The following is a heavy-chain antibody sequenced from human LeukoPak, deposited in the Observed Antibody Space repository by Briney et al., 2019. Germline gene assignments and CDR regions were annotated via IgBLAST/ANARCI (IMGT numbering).Heavy chain of an antibody. Sequence: GGTLRLSCAASRFTFSDYGMHWVPQAPGKGLEGGTYIRHDGSNKYYEETVKGRFAISRDKSKNTLFLPMNSLRAEDAAVYFCVKGRGERHPHNYMDVWGKGTTVTVSS. CDR1: RFTFSDYG. CDR3: VKGRGERHPHNYMDV. D-gene: IGHD5-24*01. V-gene: IGHV3-30*02. J-gene: IGHJ6*03. CDR2: IRHDGSNK.